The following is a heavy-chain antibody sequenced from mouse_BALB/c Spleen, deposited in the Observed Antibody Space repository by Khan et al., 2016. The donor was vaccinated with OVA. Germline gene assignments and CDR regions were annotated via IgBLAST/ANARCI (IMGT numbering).Heavy chain of an antibody. D-gene: IGHD6-1*02. CDR1: GDSITSGY. J-gene: IGHJ2*01. CDR2: ISYSGST. Sequence: VQLKQSGPSLVKPSQTLSLTCSVTGDSITSGYWNWIRKFPGNKLEYMGYISYSGSTYYNPSLKSRISITRDTPKNQYYLQLNSVTTEDTATYYCARYGDIYLYYFDYWGQGTPLTVAA. V-gene: IGHV3-8*02. CDR3: ARYGDIYLYYFDY.